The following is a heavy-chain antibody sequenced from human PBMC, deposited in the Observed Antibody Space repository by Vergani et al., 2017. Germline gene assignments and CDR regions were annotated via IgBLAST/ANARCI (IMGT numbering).Heavy chain of an antibody. D-gene: IGHD2-8*01. CDR3: VTSTGYCTNGVCYTKNYYYYGMDV. CDR1: GFTFSSYS. Sequence: EVQLVESGGGLVQPGGSLRLSCAASGFTFSSYSMNWVRQAPGKGLEWVSYISSSSSTIYYADSVKGRFTISRDNDKNSLYLQMNSLRAEDTAVYYCVTSTGYCTNGVCYTKNYYYYGMDVWGQGTTVTVSS. V-gene: IGHV3-48*01. CDR2: ISSSSSTI. J-gene: IGHJ6*02.